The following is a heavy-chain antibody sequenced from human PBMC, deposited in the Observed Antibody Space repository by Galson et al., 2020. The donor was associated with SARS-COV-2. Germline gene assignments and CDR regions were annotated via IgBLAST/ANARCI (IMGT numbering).Heavy chain of an antibody. D-gene: IGHD6-19*01. V-gene: IGHV2-70*11. Sequence: ESGPPLLTPTHTLTLTSTFSGFSLRTPAVSVNGLRQPPGNALEWLASTDWDGDRYSSTSLKTRLTISKDTSKTPVVLTMTSMAPVDTATYYYAWGQSSVCRGNYGGQGTLFIVSS. CDR1: GFSLRTPAVS. J-gene: IGHJ4*02. CDR3: AWGQSSVCRGNY. CDR2: TDWDGDR.